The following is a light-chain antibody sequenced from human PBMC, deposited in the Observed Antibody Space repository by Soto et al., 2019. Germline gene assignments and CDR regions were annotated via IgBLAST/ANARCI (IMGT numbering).Light chain of an antibody. J-gene: IGKJ1*01. CDR2: AAS. V-gene: IGKV1-6*01. CDR3: LQDFNHPWM. Sequence: AIQMTQSPSSLSASVGDRVTITCRASQDIRNDLGWYQQKPGKTPKLLIFAASSLQSGVPSRFSGSGSGTDFTLSISSLQPEDFATYYCLQDFNHPWMFGQGTKVEIE. CDR1: QDIRND.